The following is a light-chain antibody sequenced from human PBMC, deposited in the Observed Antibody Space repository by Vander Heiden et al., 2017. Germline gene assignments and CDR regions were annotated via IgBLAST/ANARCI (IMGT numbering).Light chain of an antibody. V-gene: IGLV3-1*01. Sequence: SYELTQPPSVSVSPGQTVSVTCSGDKLGDKYACWYQQKPGQSPVLVIYQDNRRPSGIPERFSGSNSGNTAALTISGTQAMDEADYFCQAWDSSTASYVFGTGTKDTVL. CDR3: QAWDSSTASYV. CDR1: KLGDKY. CDR2: QDN. J-gene: IGLJ1*01.